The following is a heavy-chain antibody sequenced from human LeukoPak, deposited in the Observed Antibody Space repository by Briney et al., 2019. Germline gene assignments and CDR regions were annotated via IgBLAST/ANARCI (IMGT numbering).Heavy chain of an antibody. CDR3: ARDQAIFGVVNLYYYYGMDV. Sequence: GASVKVSCKASGYTFTSYYMHWVRQAPGQGLEWMGIINPSGGSTSYAQKFQGRVTMTRDTSTSTVYMELSSLRSEDTAVYYCARDQAIFGVVNLYYYYGMDVWGQGTTVTVSS. V-gene: IGHV1-46*01. J-gene: IGHJ6*02. D-gene: IGHD3-3*01. CDR2: INPSGGST. CDR1: GYTFTSYY.